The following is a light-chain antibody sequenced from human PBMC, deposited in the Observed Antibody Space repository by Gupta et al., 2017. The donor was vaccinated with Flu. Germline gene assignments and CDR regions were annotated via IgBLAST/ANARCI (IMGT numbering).Light chain of an antibody. CDR2: GAS. CDR1: QNISSY. V-gene: IGKV1-39*01. J-gene: IGKJ4*02. CDR3: QQSYSTPLT. Sequence: GERVTITCRASQNISSYLNWYQQKPGKAPKLLIYGASSVQSGIPSNFSGSGSGTDFTLTISSLQSEDFATYYCQQSYSTPLTFGGGTKVEIK.